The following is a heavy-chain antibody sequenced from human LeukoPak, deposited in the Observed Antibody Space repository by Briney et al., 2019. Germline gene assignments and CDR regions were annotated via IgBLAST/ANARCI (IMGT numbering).Heavy chain of an antibody. J-gene: IGHJ4*02. D-gene: IGHD1-26*01. CDR3: TRRSIVGATPVDY. CDR1: GFTLSGSA. CDR2: IRSKANSYAT. V-gene: IGHV3-73*01. Sequence: GGSLRLSCAASGFTLSGSAMHWVRQASGKGLEWVGRIRSKANSYATAYAASVKGRFTISRDDSKNTAYLQMNSLKTEDTAVYYGTRRSIVGATPVDYWGQGTLVTVSS.